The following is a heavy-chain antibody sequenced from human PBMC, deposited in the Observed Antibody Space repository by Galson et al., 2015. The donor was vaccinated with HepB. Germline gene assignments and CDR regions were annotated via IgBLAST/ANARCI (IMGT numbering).Heavy chain of an antibody. CDR3: TRGVGGDY. J-gene: IGHJ4*02. D-gene: IGHD2-15*01. V-gene: IGHV3-73*01. CDR2: IRSKANSYAT. Sequence: SLRLSCAASGFTFSGSAMHWVRQASGKGLEWVGRIRSKANSYATAYAASVKGRFTISRDDSKNTAYLQMNRLKTENTAVYYCTRGVGGDYWGQGTLVTVSS. CDR1: GFTFSGSA.